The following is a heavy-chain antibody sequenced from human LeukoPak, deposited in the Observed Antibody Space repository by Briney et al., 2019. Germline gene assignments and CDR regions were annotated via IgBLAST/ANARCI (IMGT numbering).Heavy chain of an antibody. CDR1: GYSFTTYW. CDR3: ARLGDSVTYPYFYYYMDV. CDR2: IYPDDSDT. Sequence: GESLQISCQGSGYSFTTYWIAWVRLMPGKGLEWMGAIYPDDSDTRYSPSFQGQVTISADKSISTAYLQWSSLKASDTAMYYCARLGDSVTYPYFYYYMDVWGKGTTVTVS. V-gene: IGHV5-51*01. J-gene: IGHJ6*03. D-gene: IGHD4-17*01.